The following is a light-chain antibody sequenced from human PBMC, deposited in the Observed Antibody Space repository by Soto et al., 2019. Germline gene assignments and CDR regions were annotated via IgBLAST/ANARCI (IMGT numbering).Light chain of an antibody. V-gene: IGKV3-20*01. CDR1: ESVDIN. J-gene: IGKJ1*01. Sequence: TQSPATLSVSPGERVTLSCRASESVDINLAWYQQKPGQAPRLLIYGASSRATGIPDRFSGSGSGTDFTLTISRLEPEDFAVYYCQQYGSSPTFGQGTKVDI. CDR2: GAS. CDR3: QQYGSSPT.